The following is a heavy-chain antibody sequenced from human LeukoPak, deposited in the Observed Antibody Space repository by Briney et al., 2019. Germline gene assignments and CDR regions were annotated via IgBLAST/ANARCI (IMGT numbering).Heavy chain of an antibody. J-gene: IGHJ5*02. D-gene: IGHD6-13*01. CDR3: TKSGSSFFDP. Sequence: PGGSLRLSCAASGFTFSSYGMHWVRQAPGKGLEWVAVISYDGSNKYYADSVKGRFTISRDNSKNTLYLQMNSLRAEDTAVYYCTKSGSSFFDPWGHGTLVTVSS. CDR1: GFTFSSYG. CDR2: ISYDGSNK. V-gene: IGHV3-30*18.